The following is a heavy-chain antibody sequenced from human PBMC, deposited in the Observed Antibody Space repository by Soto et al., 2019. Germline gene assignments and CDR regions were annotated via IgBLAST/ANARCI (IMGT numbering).Heavy chain of an antibody. CDR3: ARVRYGGYSYYFDY. CDR1: GFTFSRFW. V-gene: IGHV3-7*03. CDR2: IQQDGSEK. Sequence: GGSLRLSCAVSGFTFSRFWMGWVRQAPGRGLEWVANIQQDGSEKYYVDSVKGRFTMSKDNVKNSLYLQMNSLGAEDTAVYYCARVRYGGYSYYFDYWGQGALVTVSS. D-gene: IGHD4-17*01. J-gene: IGHJ4*02.